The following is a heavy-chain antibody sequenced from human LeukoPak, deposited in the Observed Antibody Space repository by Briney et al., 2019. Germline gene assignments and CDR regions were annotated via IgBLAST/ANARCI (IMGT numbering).Heavy chain of an antibody. CDR1: GYTFTDHF. CDR2: INPNSGGT. Sequence: GASVKVSCKASGYTFTDHFMQWVRHAPGQGLEWMGWINPNSGGTSYAQKFKGRVTMTRDTSTNTVYMELSRLGSDDTAVYYCARDYELGTPGSAYEFFDYWGQGTLVTVSS. J-gene: IGHJ4*02. V-gene: IGHV1-2*02. D-gene: IGHD3-10*01. CDR3: ARDYELGTPGSAYEFFDY.